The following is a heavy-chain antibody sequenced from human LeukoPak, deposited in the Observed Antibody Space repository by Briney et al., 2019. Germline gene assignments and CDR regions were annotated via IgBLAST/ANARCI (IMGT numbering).Heavy chain of an antibody. V-gene: IGHV3-7*01. CDR2: IKQDGSEK. J-gene: IGHJ4*02. CDR3: AREPHNRKDYFDY. D-gene: IGHD1-14*01. Sequence: GGSLRLSCAASGFTFSSYWMSWVRQAPGKGLEWVANIKQDGSEKYYVDSVKGRFTISRDKAKNSLYLQMNSLGAEDTAVYYCAREPHNRKDYFDYWGQGTLVTVSS. CDR1: GFTFSSYW.